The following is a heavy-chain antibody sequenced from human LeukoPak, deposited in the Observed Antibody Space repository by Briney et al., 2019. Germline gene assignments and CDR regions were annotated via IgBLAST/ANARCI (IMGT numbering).Heavy chain of an antibody. CDR3: ARGLRLGELSLYLLDY. CDR2: INPNSGGT. Sequence: ASVKVSCKASGYTFTGYYMHWVRQAPGQGLEWMGRINPNSGGTNYAQKFQGRVTMTRDRPISTADMELSRLRSDDTAVYYCARGLRLGELSLYLLDYWGQGTLVTVSS. D-gene: IGHD3-16*02. V-gene: IGHV1-2*06. CDR1: GYTFTGYY. J-gene: IGHJ4*02.